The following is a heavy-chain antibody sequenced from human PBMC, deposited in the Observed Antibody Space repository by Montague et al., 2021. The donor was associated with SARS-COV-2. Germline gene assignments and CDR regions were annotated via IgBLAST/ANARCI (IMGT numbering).Heavy chain of an antibody. CDR3: ARVLSHRAIFGVVFINGMDV. CDR2: IYYSGST. D-gene: IGHD3-3*01. Sequence: TLSLTCTVSGGSISSGGYYWSWIRQPPGKGLEWIGYIYYSGSTYYNPSLKSRVTISVDTSKNQFSLKLSSVTAADTAVYYCARVLSHRAIFGVVFINGMDVWGQGTTVTVSS. J-gene: IGHJ6*02. CDR1: GGSISSGGYY. V-gene: IGHV4-31*03.